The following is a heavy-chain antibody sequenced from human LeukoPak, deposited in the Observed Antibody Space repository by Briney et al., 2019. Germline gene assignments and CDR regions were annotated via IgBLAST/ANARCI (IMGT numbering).Heavy chain of an antibody. J-gene: IGHJ4*02. CDR2: INPNSGGT. V-gene: IGHV1-2*02. CDR1: GYTFTGYC. CDR3: ARRGYDILTGYYIFDY. D-gene: IGHD3-9*01. Sequence: ASVKVSCKASGYTFTGYCMHWVRQAPGQGLEWMGWINPNSGGTNYAQKFQGRVTMTRDTSISTAYMELSRLRSDDTAVYYCARRGYDILTGYYIFDYWGQGTLVTVSS.